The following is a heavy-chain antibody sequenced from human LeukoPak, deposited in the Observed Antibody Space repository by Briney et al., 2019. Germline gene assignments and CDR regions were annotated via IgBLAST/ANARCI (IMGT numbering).Heavy chain of an antibody. Sequence: PSETLSLTCAVYGGSFSGYYWSWIRQPPWKGVEWIGEINHSGSTNYNPSLKSRVTISVDTSKNQFSLKLSSVTAADTAVYYCASPRHHKRQIYSSGWYALDYWGQGTLVTVSS. J-gene: IGHJ4*02. CDR2: INHSGST. CDR1: GGSFSGYY. D-gene: IGHD6-19*01. V-gene: IGHV4-34*01. CDR3: ASPRHHKRQIYSSGWYALDY.